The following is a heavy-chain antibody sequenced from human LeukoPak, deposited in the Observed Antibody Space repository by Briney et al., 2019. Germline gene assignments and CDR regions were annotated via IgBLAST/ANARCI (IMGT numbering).Heavy chain of an antibody. J-gene: IGHJ4*02. D-gene: IGHD2-15*01. CDR3: ARDRYFSGGSCLEFGY. V-gene: IGHV4-39*07. CDR1: GGSTSNGDYY. CDR2: IYYSGST. Sequence: SETLSLTCTVSGGSTSNGDYYWGWIRQPPGKGLEWIGSIYYSGSTYYNPSLKSRVTISVDTSKNQFSLKLSSVTAADTAVYYCARDRYFSGGSCLEFGYWGQGTLVTVSS.